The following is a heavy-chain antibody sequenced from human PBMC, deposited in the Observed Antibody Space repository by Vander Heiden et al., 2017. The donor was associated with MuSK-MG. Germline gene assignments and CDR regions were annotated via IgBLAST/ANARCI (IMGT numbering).Heavy chain of an antibody. CDR3: ARLQAGY. Sequence: EVQLVESGGGLVQPGGSLRLSCVVSGFTFSTYWMNWVRRAPGKGVEWVANIKQDGSEKNYVDSVKGRFTISRDNAKNSLYLQMNSLRAEDTAVYYCARLQAGYWGQGTLVTVSS. CDR2: IKQDGSEK. J-gene: IGHJ4*02. CDR1: GFTFSTYW. V-gene: IGHV3-7*03.